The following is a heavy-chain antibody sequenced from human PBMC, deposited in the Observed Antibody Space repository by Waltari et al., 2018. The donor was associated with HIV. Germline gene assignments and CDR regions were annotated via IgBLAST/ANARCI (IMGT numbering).Heavy chain of an antibody. V-gene: IGHV3-21*01. J-gene: IGHJ4*02. CDR3: AREAMITFGGVIAPYDY. CDR2: ISSSSSYI. D-gene: IGHD3-16*02. CDR1: GFTFSSYR. Sequence: EVQMVESGGGLVKPGGSLRFSSAASGFTFSSYRMNWVRQDPGQGLEWVSSISSSSSYIYYADSVKGRFTISRDNAKNSLYLQMNSLRAEDTAVYYCAREAMITFGGVIAPYDYWGQGTLVTVSS.